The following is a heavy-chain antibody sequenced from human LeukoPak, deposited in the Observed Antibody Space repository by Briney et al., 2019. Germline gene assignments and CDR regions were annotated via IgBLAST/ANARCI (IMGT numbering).Heavy chain of an antibody. J-gene: IGHJ4*02. Sequence: GGSLRLSCAASGFTFSSYWMSWVRQAPGKGLEWVANIKQDGSEKYYVDSVKGRFTISRDNAKNSLYLQMNSLRAEDTAVYYCARVKVVYYYDSSGPDYWGQGTLVTVSS. V-gene: IGHV3-7*01. CDR1: GFTFSSYW. D-gene: IGHD3-22*01. CDR2: IKQDGSEK. CDR3: ARVKVVYYYDSSGPDY.